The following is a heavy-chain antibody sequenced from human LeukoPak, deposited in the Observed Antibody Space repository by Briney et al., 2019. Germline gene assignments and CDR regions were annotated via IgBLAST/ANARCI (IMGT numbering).Heavy chain of an antibody. CDR3: ARVNTVTTGGSY. V-gene: IGHV1-18*01. Sequence: ASVKVSCKASAYSFTNYGISWVRQAPGQGLEWMGWISGYNGNTNYAQKLQGRVTMTTDTSTSTAYMELRSLRSDDTAVYYCARVNTVTTGGSYWGQGTLVTVSS. CDR2: ISGYNGNT. J-gene: IGHJ4*02. D-gene: IGHD4-17*01. CDR1: AYSFTNYG.